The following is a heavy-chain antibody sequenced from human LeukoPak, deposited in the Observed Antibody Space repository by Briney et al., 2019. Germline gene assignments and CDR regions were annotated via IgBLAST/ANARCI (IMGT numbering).Heavy chain of an antibody. J-gene: IGHJ6*02. D-gene: IGHD3-10*01. Sequence: GGSLRLSCAASGFTFGHYAMHWVRQAPGRGLEWVSLISGDGDGTYYADSVKGRFTISRDTSRNSLYLQMDSLRTEDTALYYCAKDHGGYYGSGTSYYFYGMDVWGQGTTVTVSS. CDR2: ISGDGDGT. CDR1: GFTFGHYA. CDR3: AKDHGGYYGSGTSYYFYGMDV. V-gene: IGHV3-43*02.